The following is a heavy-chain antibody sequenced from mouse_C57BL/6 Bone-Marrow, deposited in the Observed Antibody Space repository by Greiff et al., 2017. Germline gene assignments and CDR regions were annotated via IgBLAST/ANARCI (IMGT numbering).Heavy chain of an antibody. CDR3: ARDPSMITMGADYAMDY. D-gene: IGHD2-4*01. CDR2: ISDGGSYT. Sequence: DVQLVESGGGLVKPGGSLKLSCAASGFTFSSYAMSWVRQTPEKRLEWVATISDGGSYTYYPDNVKGRFTISRDNAKNNLYLQMSHLKSEDTAMYYCARDPSMITMGADYAMDYWGQGTSVTVSS. V-gene: IGHV5-4*01. CDR1: GFTFSSYA. J-gene: IGHJ4*01.